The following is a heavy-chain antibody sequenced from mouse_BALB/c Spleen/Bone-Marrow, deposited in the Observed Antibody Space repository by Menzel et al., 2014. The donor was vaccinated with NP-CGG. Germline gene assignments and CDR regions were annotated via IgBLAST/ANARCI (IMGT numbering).Heavy chain of an antibody. CDR2: IYPSDSYT. CDR1: GYTFTSYW. D-gene: IGHD1-1*01. Sequence: VQLVESGAELVWPGASVKLSCKASGYTFTSYWINWVKQRPGQGLEWIGNIYPSDSYTNYNQKFKDKATLTVDKSSSTAYMQLSSPTSEDSAVYYCTREGYYGSSYVDYWGQGTTLTVSS. V-gene: IGHV1-69*02. CDR3: TREGYYGSSYVDY. J-gene: IGHJ2*01.